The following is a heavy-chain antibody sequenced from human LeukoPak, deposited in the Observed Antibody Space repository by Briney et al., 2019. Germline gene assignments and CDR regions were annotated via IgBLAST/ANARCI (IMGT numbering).Heavy chain of an antibody. CDR3: ARGFGVVTAISNYYYMDV. D-gene: IGHD2-21*02. J-gene: IGHJ6*03. CDR1: GGSISSYY. V-gene: IGHV4-59*01. Sequence: SETLSLTCSVSGGSISSYYWSWIWQPPGKGLEWIGYIYYSGTTNYSPSLKSRVTISVDTSKNQFSLKLSSVTAADTAVYYCARGFGVVTAISNYYYMDVWGKGTTVTVSS. CDR2: IYYSGTT.